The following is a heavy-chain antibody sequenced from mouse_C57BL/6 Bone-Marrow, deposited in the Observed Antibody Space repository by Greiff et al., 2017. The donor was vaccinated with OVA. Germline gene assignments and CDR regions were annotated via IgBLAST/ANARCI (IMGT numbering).Heavy chain of an antibody. Sequence: EVQLVESGGGLVKPGGSLKLSCAASGFTFSDYGMHWVRQAPEKGLEWVAYISSGSSTIYYADTVKGRFTISRDNAKNTLFLQMTSLSSEDTAMYYCARPRSNYPYYYAMDYWGQGTSVTVSS. CDR1: GFTFSDYG. J-gene: IGHJ4*01. V-gene: IGHV5-17*01. CDR3: ARPRSNYPYYYAMDY. CDR2: ISSGSSTI. D-gene: IGHD2-5*01.